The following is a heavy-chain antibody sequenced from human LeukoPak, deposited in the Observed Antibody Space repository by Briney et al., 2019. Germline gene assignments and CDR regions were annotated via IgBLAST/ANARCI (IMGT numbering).Heavy chain of an antibody. D-gene: IGHD3-10*01. CDR2: ISAYNGNT. CDR3: ARAFITMVRGVIITVWFDP. Sequence: GASVKVSCKASGYTFTSYGIGWVRQAPGQGLEWMGWISAYNGNTNYAQKLQGRVTMTTDTSTSTAYMELRSLRSDDTAVYYCARAFITMVRGVIITVWFDPWGQGTLVTVSS. J-gene: IGHJ5*02. V-gene: IGHV1-18*01. CDR1: GYTFTSYG.